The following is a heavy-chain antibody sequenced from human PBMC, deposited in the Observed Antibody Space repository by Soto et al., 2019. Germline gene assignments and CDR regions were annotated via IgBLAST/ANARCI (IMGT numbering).Heavy chain of an antibody. CDR2: INPSGGST. J-gene: IGHJ6*02. V-gene: IGHV1-46*01. D-gene: IGHD3-22*01. CDR1: GYTFTSYY. CDR3: AGGDDSSGYYSNYYGMDV. Sequence: ASVNVSFKASGYTFTSYYMHWVRPAPGQGLELMGIINPSGGSTSYAQKFQGRVTMTRDTSTSTVYMELSSLRSEDTAVYYCAGGDDSSGYYSNYYGMDVWGQGTTVTVSS.